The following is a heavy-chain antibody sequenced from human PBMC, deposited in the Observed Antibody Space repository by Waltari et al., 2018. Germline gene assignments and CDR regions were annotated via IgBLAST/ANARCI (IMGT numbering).Heavy chain of an antibody. J-gene: IGHJ5*02. V-gene: IGHV1-69*01. Sequence: QVQLVQSGAEVKKPGSSLKVSCKASGGTFTNYSIHWVRQAPGLGLEWMGRIIPRFGAADYSQNLQGRVTITVDESTTTAYMELSSLSSEDTAVYYCARDSKMKGEWLRLHHWGQGTLVTVSS. CDR1: GGTFTNYS. D-gene: IGHD3-3*01. CDR3: ARDSKMKGEWLRLHH. CDR2: IIPRFGAA.